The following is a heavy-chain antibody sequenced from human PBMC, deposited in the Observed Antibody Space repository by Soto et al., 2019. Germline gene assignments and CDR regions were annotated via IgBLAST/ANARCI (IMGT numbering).Heavy chain of an antibody. CDR1: GGSFSGYY. CDR3: ARCRYYDSSGYYYSLTYCYGMDV. CDR2: INHSGST. V-gene: IGHV4-34*01. D-gene: IGHD3-22*01. J-gene: IGHJ6*02. Sequence: SETLSLTCAGYGGSFSGYYWSWIRQPPGKGLEWIGEINHSGSTNYNPSPKSRVTISVDTSKNQFSLKLSSVTAADTAVYYCARCRYYDSSGYYYSLTYCYGMDVWGQGTTVPGSS.